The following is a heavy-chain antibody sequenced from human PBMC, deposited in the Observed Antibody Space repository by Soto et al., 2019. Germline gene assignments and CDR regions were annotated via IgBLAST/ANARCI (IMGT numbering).Heavy chain of an antibody. CDR2: ISYDESNK. CDR1: TFTMSSYA. J-gene: IGHJ3*02. CDR3: ARRPRGYSYGYSDAFDI. V-gene: IGHV3-30-3*01. D-gene: IGHD5-18*01. Sequence: GRPRRLSCAACTFTMSSYAMRRVRQAPTKGLEWVAVISYDESNKCYADSVKGPFPLSRDNSQNPLYLQLNSLRAEDTPVYYCARRPRGYSYGYSDAFDIWGQAPMVTVSS.